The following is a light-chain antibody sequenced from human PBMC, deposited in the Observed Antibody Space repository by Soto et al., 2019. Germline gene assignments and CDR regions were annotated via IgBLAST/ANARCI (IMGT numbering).Light chain of an antibody. CDR1: RSVTVNS. Sequence: EILFTQSPSTLSLFPGEGVTLSCRASRSVTVNSLAWYQQKPGQTPRLLIYAASTRAAAVPDRFTDSGSGTDFPLTISSLEPEHCGVYHWQKYGDSPLTSGRGTKVDIK. CDR3: QKYGDSPLT. J-gene: IGKJ4*01. CDR2: AAS. V-gene: IGKV3-20*01.